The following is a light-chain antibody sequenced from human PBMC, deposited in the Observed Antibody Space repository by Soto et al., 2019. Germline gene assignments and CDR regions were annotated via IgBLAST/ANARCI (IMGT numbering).Light chain of an antibody. CDR1: SSNIGSNT. Sequence: QSVLTQPPSASGTPGQRVTISCSGSSSNIGSNTVNWYQQLPGTAPKLLIYSNNQRPSGVPDRFSGSKSGTSASLAISGLQSEDEADYYCAELDDILNGWEFGGGTKLTVL. J-gene: IGLJ3*02. V-gene: IGLV1-44*01. CDR3: AELDDILNGWE. CDR2: SNN.